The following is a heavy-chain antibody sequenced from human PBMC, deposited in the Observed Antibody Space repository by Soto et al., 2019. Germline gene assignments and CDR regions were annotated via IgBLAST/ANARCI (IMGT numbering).Heavy chain of an antibody. V-gene: IGHV4-34*01. Sequence: SETLSLTCAVYGGSFSGYYWSWIRQPPGKGLEWIGEINHSGSTNYNPSLKSRVTISVDTSKNQFSLKLSSVTAADTAVYYCASEAAAASTNYYYYGMDVWGQGTTVTVSS. CDR3: ASEAAAASTNYYYYGMDV. CDR2: INHSGST. CDR1: GGSFSGYY. J-gene: IGHJ6*02. D-gene: IGHD6-13*01.